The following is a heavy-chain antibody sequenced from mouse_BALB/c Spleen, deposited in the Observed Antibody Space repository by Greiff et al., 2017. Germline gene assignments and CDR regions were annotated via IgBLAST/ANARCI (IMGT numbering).Heavy chain of an antibody. V-gene: IGHV1S81*02. CDR2: INPSNGGT. Sequence: VQRVESGAELVKPGASVKLSCKASGYTFTSYYMYWVKQRPGQGLEWIGEINPSNGGTNFNEKFKSKATLTVDKSSSTAYMQLSSLTSEDSAVYYCTRGEGNYAWFAYWGQGTLVTVSA. D-gene: IGHD2-1*01. CDR3: TRGEGNYAWFAY. CDR1: GYTFTSYY. J-gene: IGHJ3*01.